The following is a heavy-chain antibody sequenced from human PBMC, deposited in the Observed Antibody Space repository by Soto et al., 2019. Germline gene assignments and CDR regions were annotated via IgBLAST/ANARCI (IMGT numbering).Heavy chain of an antibody. V-gene: IGHV3-33*01. J-gene: IGHJ4*02. CDR2: IWHDGSNE. D-gene: IGHD2-21*02. CDR3: ARDDVSMVTTFLDY. Sequence: GGSLRLSCAASGFPFNNYAMHWVRQAPGKGLEWVAVIWHDGSNEHYADSVKGRFRIARDNSNNTLYLQMNSLRGEDTALYYCARDDVSMVTTFLDYWGLGTLVTVS. CDR1: GFPFNNYA.